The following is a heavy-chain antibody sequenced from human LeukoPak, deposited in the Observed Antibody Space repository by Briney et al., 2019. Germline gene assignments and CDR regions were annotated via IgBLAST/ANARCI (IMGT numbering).Heavy chain of an antibody. J-gene: IGHJ4*02. CDR2: IRGSADST. Sequence: PGGSLRLSCAASGFTFSSFAMSWVRQAPGKGLEWVSAIRGSADSTYYAGSVKGRFTISRDNSKNTLYLQMNSLRAEDTAVYYCAKSLFADYGDYARYWGQGTLVTVSS. D-gene: IGHD4-17*01. CDR1: GFTFSSFA. CDR3: AKSLFADYGDYARY. V-gene: IGHV3-23*01.